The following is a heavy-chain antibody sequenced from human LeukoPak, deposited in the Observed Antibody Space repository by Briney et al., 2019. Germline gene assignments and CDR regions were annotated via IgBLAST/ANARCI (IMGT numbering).Heavy chain of an antibody. CDR2: IYTSGST. D-gene: IGHD3-10*01. J-gene: IGHJ4*02. CDR1: GVSISSGSYY. Sequence: PSETLSLTCTVSGVSISSGSYYWSWIRQPAGKGLEWIGRIYTSGSTNYNPSLKSRVTISVDTSKNQFSLKLSSVTAADTAVYYCAREAKHPSVISGFDYWGQGTLVTVSS. V-gene: IGHV4-61*02. CDR3: AREAKHPSVISGFDY.